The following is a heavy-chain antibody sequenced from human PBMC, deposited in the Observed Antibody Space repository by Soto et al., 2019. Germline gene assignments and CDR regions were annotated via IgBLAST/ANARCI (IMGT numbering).Heavy chain of an antibody. CDR1: GGSFSVYD. Sequence: QVQLQQWGAGLLKPSETLSLTCAVYGGSFSVYDWTWIRQPPGSGLEWIGEINHSGSTNYNPSLKSRVTISVDTSKNQFSLQLTSVTAAYSAVYYCARDKITGLFDYWGQGTLVTVSS. V-gene: IGHV4-34*01. J-gene: IGHJ4*02. D-gene: IGHD2-8*02. CDR3: ARDKITGLFDY. CDR2: INHSGST.